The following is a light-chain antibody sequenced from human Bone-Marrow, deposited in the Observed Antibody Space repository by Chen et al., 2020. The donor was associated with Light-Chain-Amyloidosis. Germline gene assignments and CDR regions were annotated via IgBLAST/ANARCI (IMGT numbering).Light chain of an antibody. Sequence: SYVLTQPSSVSVAPGQTATIACGGNNIGSTSVHWYQQTPGQAPLLVVYDDSDRPSGIPERWSGSNAGNSATLTMSRVEAGDEADYYCQVWDRSSDRPVFGGGTTLTVL. CDR3: QVWDRSSDRPV. CDR2: DDS. CDR1: NIGSTS. V-gene: IGLV3-21*02. J-gene: IGLJ3*02.